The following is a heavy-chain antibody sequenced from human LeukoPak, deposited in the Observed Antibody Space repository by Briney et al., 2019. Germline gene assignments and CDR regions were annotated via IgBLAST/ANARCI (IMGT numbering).Heavy chain of an antibody. CDR2: INPNSGGT. J-gene: IGHJ5*02. CDR3: ARARRIAAAGTGGAWFDP. D-gene: IGHD6-13*01. CDR1: GYTFTGYC. Sequence: ASVKVSCKASGYTFTGYCMHWVRQAPGQGLEWMGWINPNSGGTNYAQKFQGWVTMTRDTSISTAYMELSRLRSDDTAVYYCARARRIAAAGTGGAWFDPWGQGTLVTVSS. V-gene: IGHV1-2*04.